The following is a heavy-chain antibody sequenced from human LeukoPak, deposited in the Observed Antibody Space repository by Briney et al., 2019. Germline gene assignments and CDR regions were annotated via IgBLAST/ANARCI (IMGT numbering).Heavy chain of an antibody. CDR2: IYHTGST. J-gene: IGHJ4*02. CDR3: ARDGGESLSTFDY. Sequence: KASETLSLTCTVSGGSIKSYFWNWIRQPPGKGLEWIGYIYHTGSTHSGPSLKSRVTISVDTSKNQFSLKLSSVTAADTAVYYCARDGGESLSTFDYWGQGSLVTVSS. CDR1: GGSIKSYF. D-gene: IGHD2-21*01. V-gene: IGHV4-59*01.